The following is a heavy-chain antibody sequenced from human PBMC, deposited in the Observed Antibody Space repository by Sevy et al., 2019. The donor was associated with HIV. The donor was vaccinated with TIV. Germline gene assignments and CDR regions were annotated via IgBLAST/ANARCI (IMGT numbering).Heavy chain of an antibody. J-gene: IGHJ4*02. CDR3: ARDGVMGSY. CDR2: IKQDGSEK. V-gene: IGHV3-7*01. CDR1: AFTFSSYW. Sequence: GGSLRLSCAASAFTFSSYWTSWVRQAPGKGLEWVANIKQDGSEKNYVDSVKGRFTISRDNAKNSLYLQMNSLRADDTAVYYCARDGVMGSYWGQGTLVTVSS. D-gene: IGHD3-16*01.